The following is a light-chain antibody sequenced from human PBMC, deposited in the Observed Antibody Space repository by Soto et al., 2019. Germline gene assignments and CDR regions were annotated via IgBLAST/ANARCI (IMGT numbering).Light chain of an antibody. Sequence: SYELTQPPSVSVAPGQTARITCGGHNIGSKTVHWYQQKPGQAPVVVIYDDSDRPSGIPERFSGSNSGNTATLTISRVEAGDEADYYCQVWYSSGDHLYVFGTGTKLTVL. CDR2: DDS. V-gene: IGLV3-21*02. J-gene: IGLJ1*01. CDR3: QVWYSSGDHLYV. CDR1: NIGSKT.